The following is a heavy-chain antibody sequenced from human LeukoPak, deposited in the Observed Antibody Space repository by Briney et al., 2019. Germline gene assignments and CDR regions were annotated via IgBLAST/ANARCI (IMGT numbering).Heavy chain of an antibody. Sequence: GGSLRLSCAASGFTFSTYEMNGVRQAPGKGLEWVSYISSRGSAIYYADSVKGRFTISRDIAKTSLYLQMNSLRAEDTAIYYCARDMEPDAFDIWGQGTMVTVSS. V-gene: IGHV3-48*03. CDR3: ARDMEPDAFDI. CDR2: ISSRGSAI. J-gene: IGHJ3*02. D-gene: IGHD1-1*01. CDR1: GFTFSTYE.